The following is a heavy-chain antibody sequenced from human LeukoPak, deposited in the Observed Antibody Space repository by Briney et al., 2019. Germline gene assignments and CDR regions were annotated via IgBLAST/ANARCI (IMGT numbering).Heavy chain of an antibody. CDR1: KFTFSDYV. V-gene: IGHV3-23*01. CDR3: APWIVRGFWADY. D-gene: IGHD1-26*01. J-gene: IGHJ4*02. Sequence: GGSLRLSCAASKFTFSDYVMTWVRHAPGKGLEWVSAISTRSTYTYYADSVRGRFTISRDDSKNTLYLQMNSLRVDDTARYYCAPWIVRGFWADYWGQGALVTVSS. CDR2: ISTRSTYT.